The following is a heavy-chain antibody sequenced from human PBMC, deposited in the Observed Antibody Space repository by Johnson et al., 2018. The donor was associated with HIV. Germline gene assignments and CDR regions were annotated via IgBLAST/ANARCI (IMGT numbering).Heavy chain of an antibody. CDR2: ISSSGSTI. CDR3: GRDINYSNYVTDAFDI. D-gene: IGHD4-11*01. Sequence: QVQLVESGGGLVKPGGSLRLSCAASGFTFSDYYMSWIRQAPGKGLEWVSYISSSGSTIYYADSVKGRFTISRDRSKNMLYLQMNSLRTEDTAVYYCGRDINYSNYVTDAFDIWGQGTVVTVSS. V-gene: IGHV3-11*04. J-gene: IGHJ3*02. CDR1: GFTFSDYY.